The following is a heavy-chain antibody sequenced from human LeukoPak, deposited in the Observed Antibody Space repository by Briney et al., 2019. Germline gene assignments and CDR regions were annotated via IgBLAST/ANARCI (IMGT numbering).Heavy chain of an antibody. CDR1: GGSISHYY. Sequence: PSETLSLTCTISGGSISHYYWSWIRQPPGKGLEWIGYIYYSGTTNYNPSLKSRVTISVDTSKNQFSLKLNSVTAADTAVYYCAREDPRTKVPEGMDVWGQGTTVTVSS. CDR2: IYYSGTT. CDR3: AREDPRTKVPEGMDV. V-gene: IGHV4-59*01. D-gene: IGHD4/OR15-4a*01. J-gene: IGHJ6*02.